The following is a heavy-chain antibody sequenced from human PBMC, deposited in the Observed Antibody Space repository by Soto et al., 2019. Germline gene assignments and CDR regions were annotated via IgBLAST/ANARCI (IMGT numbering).Heavy chain of an antibody. CDR2: ISRGGGDT. CDR1: GLSFSDYS. V-gene: IGHV3-11*06. J-gene: IGHJ4*02. Sequence: VQLVESGGGLVKPGGSLRLSCAASGLSFSDYSMTWIRQAPGQGPEWVARISRGGGDTEYADTVKGRFTISRDNAKNSLYLQMDSMRAEDTAVFYCTRGGRSTSYYWEFWGQGTLVTVSS. D-gene: IGHD3-10*01. CDR3: TRGGRSTSYYWEF.